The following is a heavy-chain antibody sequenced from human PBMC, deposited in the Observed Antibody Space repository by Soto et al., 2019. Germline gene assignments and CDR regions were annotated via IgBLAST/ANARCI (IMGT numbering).Heavy chain of an antibody. CDR1: RFRFSSSA. CDR3: AKDKDDTPPALVDY. J-gene: IGHJ4*02. CDR2: ISGSGGST. V-gene: IGHV3-23*01. Sequence: SLGLSSASCRFRFSSSAITWVRQTQGKGLEWVSAISGSGGSTYYADSVKGRFTISRDNSKNTLYLQMNSLRAEDTAVYFCAKDKDDTPPALVDYWGQRPLVTVSS. D-gene: IGHD2-15*01.